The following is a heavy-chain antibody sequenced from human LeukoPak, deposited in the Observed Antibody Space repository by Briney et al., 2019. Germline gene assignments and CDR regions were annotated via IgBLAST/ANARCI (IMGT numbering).Heavy chain of an antibody. CDR3: ARDYQWSFDY. CDR2: ISSRSNII. J-gene: IGHJ4*02. CDR1: EFTFSSYS. V-gene: IGHV3-48*02. Sequence: GGSLRLSCAASEFTFSSYSMNWVRQAPGKGLEWVSYISSRSNIISYADSVKGRFTISTDNAKNSLYLQTNSLRDEDTAVYYCARDYQWSFDYWGQGTLVTVSS. D-gene: IGHD2-15*01.